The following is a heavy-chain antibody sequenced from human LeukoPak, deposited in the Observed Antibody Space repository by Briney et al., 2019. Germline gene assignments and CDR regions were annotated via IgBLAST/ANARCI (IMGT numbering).Heavy chain of an antibody. Sequence: PGRSLRLSCAASGFTFDDHAMRWVRQAPGKGLEWVSGISWNGGTIVYADSVKGRFTISRDNAKNSLYLQMNSLRLEDTALYYCANSYTSIAATGSTDFDFWGQGILVTVSS. V-gene: IGHV3-9*01. CDR1: GFTFDDHA. CDR3: ANSYTSIAATGSTDFDF. CDR2: ISWNGGTI. D-gene: IGHD6-13*01. J-gene: IGHJ4*02.